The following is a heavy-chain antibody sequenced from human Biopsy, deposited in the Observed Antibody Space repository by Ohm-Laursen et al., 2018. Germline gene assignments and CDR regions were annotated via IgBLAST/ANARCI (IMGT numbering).Heavy chain of an antibody. J-gene: IGHJ4*02. V-gene: IGHV1-69*13. D-gene: IGHD1-1*01. Sequence: SVKVSCKTSGGTFSSFGISWVRQAPGQGLEWMGEINSMFGTTNYAQTFQGRVTITADESTSTAYMEVSSLRSEDTAVYYCAKRGVERGRPLAYWGQGTLVTVSS. CDR3: AKRGVERGRPLAY. CDR1: GGTFSSFG. CDR2: INSMFGTT.